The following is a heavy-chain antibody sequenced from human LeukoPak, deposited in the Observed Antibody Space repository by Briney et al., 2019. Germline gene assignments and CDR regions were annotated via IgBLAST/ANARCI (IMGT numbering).Heavy chain of an antibody. J-gene: IGHJ4*02. CDR3: ARHLPVVVVPAARLLGAAYFDY. Sequence: SETLSLTCTVSGGSISSSSYYWGWIRQPPGKGLEWIGSIYYSGSTYYNPSLKGRVTISVDTSKNQFSLKLSSVTAADTAVYYCARHLPVVVVPAARLLGAAYFDYWGQGTLVTVSS. D-gene: IGHD2-2*01. CDR1: GGSISSSSYY. V-gene: IGHV4-39*01. CDR2: IYYSGST.